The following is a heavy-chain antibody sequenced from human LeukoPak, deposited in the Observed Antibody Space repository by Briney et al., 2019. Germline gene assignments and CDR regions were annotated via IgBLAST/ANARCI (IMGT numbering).Heavy chain of an antibody. CDR2: IYTSGST. J-gene: IGHJ4*02. Sequence: SSETLSLTCTVSGGSISSGSYYWSWIRQPAGKGLEWIGRIYTSGSTNYNPSLKSRVTISVDTSKNQFSLKLSSVPAADTAVYYCARGPTYCSSRSCLQGEWGQGTLVTVSS. D-gene: IGHD2-2*01. CDR3: ARGPTYCSSRSCLQGE. V-gene: IGHV4-61*02. CDR1: GGSISSGSYY.